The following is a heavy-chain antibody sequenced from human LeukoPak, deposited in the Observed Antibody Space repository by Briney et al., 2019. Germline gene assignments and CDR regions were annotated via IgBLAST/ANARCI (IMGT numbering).Heavy chain of an antibody. CDR1: GFSFSSYW. CDR3: AKRDTSGSYYFDY. CDR2: IKNDGSEK. D-gene: IGHD5-18*01. J-gene: IGHJ4*02. Sequence: GGSLRLSCAASGFSFSSYWMSWVRQPPGKGLEWVANIKNDGSEKYYVDSVKGRFSISRDDAKNSVYLQMNSVRADDTAVYYCAKRDTSGSYYFDYWGQGTLVTVSS. V-gene: IGHV3-7*05.